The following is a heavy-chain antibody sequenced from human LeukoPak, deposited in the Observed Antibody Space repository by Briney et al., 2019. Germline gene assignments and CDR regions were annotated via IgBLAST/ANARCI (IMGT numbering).Heavy chain of an antibody. CDR3: ARVRNRQQPLDY. D-gene: IGHD6-13*01. V-gene: IGHV3-9*01. J-gene: IGHJ4*02. Sequence: PGRSLRLSCAASGFTFDDYAMHWVRQAPGKGLEWVSGISWNSGSIGYADSVKGRFTISRDNAKNTLYLQMNSLRGDDTAVYYCARVRNRQQPLDYWGQGTLVTVSS. CDR2: ISWNSGSI. CDR1: GFTFDDYA.